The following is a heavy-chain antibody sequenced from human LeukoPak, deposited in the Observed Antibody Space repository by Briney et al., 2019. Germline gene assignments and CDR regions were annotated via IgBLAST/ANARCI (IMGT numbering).Heavy chain of an antibody. J-gene: IGHJ4*02. CDR3: ARQARDYGDYVDY. CDR1: GYSFTSYW. V-gene: IGHV5-10-1*01. D-gene: IGHD4-17*01. Sequence: GESLKISCKGSGYSFTSYWISWVRQMPGKGLEWMGRIDPSDSYTNYSPSFQGHVTTSADKSISTAYLQWSSLKASDTAMYYCARQARDYGDYVDYWGQGTLVTVSS. CDR2: IDPSDSYT.